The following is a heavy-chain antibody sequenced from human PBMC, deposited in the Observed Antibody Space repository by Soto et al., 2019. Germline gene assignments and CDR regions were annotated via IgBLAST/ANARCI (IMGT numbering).Heavy chain of an antibody. CDR3: ARSVFP. J-gene: IGHJ5*02. Sequence: QVQLQESGPGLVKPSQTLSLTCTVSGGSISSGGYYWSWIRQHPGKGLEWIGYIYYSGNTYYNPSPXSXLTISVDTSQNQFSLKLSSVTDADPAVYYCARSVFPWGQGTLGTVSS. CDR1: GGSISSGGYY. CDR2: IYYSGNT. V-gene: IGHV4-31*01.